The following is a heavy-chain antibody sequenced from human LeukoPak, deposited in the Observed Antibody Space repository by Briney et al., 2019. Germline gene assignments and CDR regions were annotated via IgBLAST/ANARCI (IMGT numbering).Heavy chain of an antibody. J-gene: IGHJ4*02. D-gene: IGHD1-26*01. CDR1: GFTFDDYA. Sequence: GGSLRLSRAASGFTFDDYAMHWVRQAPGKGLEWVSGISWNSGSIGYADSVKGRFTISRDNAKNSLYLQMNSLRAEDTALYYCAKATYEVGATSAAPDYWGQGTLVTVSS. V-gene: IGHV3-9*01. CDR3: AKATYEVGATSAAPDY. CDR2: ISWNSGSI.